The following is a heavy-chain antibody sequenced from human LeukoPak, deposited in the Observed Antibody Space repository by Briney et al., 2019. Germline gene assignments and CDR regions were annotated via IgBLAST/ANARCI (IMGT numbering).Heavy chain of an antibody. CDR1: GASISSNSYC. Sequence: SETLSLTCTVSGASISSNSYCWGWIRQPPGKGLEWIGSISYSGSTYYNPSLKTRVTMSIDTSKDQFSLKLSSVTAADTAVYYCARRRITMVRGVIRSNWFDPWGQGTLVTVSS. D-gene: IGHD3-10*01. J-gene: IGHJ5*02. CDR3: ARRRITMVRGVIRSNWFDP. V-gene: IGHV4-39*07. CDR2: ISYSGST.